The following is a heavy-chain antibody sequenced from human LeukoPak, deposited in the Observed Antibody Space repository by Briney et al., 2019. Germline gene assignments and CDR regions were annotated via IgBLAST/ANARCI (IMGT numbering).Heavy chain of an antibody. J-gene: IGHJ4*02. CDR2: IYYGGGTSGST. CDR3: ARGQLGDAYNFEY. Sequence: SETLSLTCSVSGGPTRSYYWSWLRQPPGKGVEGKELECSGHIYYGGGTSGSTNYNPSIKSRVTISVDTSKNQLSLKLNSVTAADTAVYYCARGQLGDAYNFEYWGQGTVVTVSS. D-gene: IGHD5-24*01. CDR1: GGPTRSYY. V-gene: IGHV4-59*01.